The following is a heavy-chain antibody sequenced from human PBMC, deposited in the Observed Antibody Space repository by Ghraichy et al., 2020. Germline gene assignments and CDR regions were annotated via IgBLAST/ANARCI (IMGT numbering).Heavy chain of an antibody. CDR3: AREGGNYCSGGSCSRDFDY. Sequence: SLRLSCAASGFTFSSYAMDWVRQAPGKGLEWLSYITSSGTTIYYADSVKGRFTISRDNAKNSLYLQMSSLRDEDTAVNYCAREGGNYCSGGSCSRDFDYWGQGTLVTVSS. CDR1: GFTFSSYA. V-gene: IGHV3-48*02. CDR2: ITSSGTTI. D-gene: IGHD2-15*01. J-gene: IGHJ4*02.